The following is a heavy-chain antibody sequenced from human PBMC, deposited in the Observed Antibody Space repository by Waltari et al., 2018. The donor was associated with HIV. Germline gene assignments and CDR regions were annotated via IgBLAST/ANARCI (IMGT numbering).Heavy chain of an antibody. Sequence: QVQLQESGSGLVKPSENLYLTCTVTADTTNNNNLGCFRQSPAKGLEWIGYIYYTGTSNYNPSPSLKSRVTMSLDTSKTQFSLKLTSVSAADTAVYYCARTVGTSISGVITYNWFDSWGQGTLVTVSS. J-gene: IGHJ5*01. V-gene: IGHV4-59*01. CDR2: IYYTGTS. D-gene: IGHD3-3*01. CDR3: ARTVGTSISGVITYNWFDS. CDR1: ADTTNNNN.